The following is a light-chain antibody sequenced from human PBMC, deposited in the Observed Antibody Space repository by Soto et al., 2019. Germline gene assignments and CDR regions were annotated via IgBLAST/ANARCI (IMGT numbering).Light chain of an antibody. CDR3: QHYGASPIT. J-gene: IGKJ5*01. Sequence: EIVLTQSPGTLSLSPGERXXXXXXXSQSVSSSYLAWYQQKPGQAPRLLISGASSRATGIPDRFSGSGSGTDFSLTIDRLEPEDFALYYCQHYGASPITFGQGTRLEIK. V-gene: IGKV3-20*01. CDR2: GAS. CDR1: QSVSSSY.